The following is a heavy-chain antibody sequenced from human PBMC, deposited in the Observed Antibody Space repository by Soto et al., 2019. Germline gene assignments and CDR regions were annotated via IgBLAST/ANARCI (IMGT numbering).Heavy chain of an antibody. J-gene: IGHJ4*02. V-gene: IGHV3-9*01. CDR3: VRGDYYDSSGYYYQLFDY. D-gene: IGHD3-22*01. CDR1: GFTFDDYA. Sequence: HPGGSLRLSCAASGFTFDDYAMHWVRQAPGKGLEWVSGISWNSGSIGYADSVKGRFTISRDNAKNSLYLQMNSLRAEDTALYYCVRGDYYDSSGYYYQLFDYWGQGTLVTVSS. CDR2: ISWNSGSI.